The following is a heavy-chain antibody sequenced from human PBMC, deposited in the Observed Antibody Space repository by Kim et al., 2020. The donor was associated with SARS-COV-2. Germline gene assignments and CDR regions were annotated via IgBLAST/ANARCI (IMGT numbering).Heavy chain of an antibody. CDR2: IRSKAYGGTT. CDR1: GFTFGDYA. CDR3: TRGSLYDYYYYYGMDV. Sequence: GGSLRLSCTASGFTFGDYAMSWFRQAPGKGLEWVGFIRSKAYGGTTEYAASVKGRFTISRDDSKSIAYLQMNSLKTEDTAVYYCTRGSLYDYYYYYGMDVWGQGTTVTVSS. V-gene: IGHV3-49*03. D-gene: IGHD3-16*01. J-gene: IGHJ6*02.